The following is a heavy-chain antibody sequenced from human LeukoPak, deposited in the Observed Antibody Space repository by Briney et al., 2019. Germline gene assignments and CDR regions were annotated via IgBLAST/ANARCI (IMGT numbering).Heavy chain of an antibody. V-gene: IGHV4-59*01. CDR2: IYYSGST. CDR3: ARGRKKLRLNYYYMDV. D-gene: IGHD1-7*01. CDR1: GGSISSYY. Sequence: SETLSLTCTVSGGSISSYYWSWIRQPPGKGLEWIGYIYYSGSTNYNPSLKSRVTISVDTSKNQFSLKLSSVTAADTAVYYCARGRKKLRLNYYYMDVWGKGTTVTVSS. J-gene: IGHJ6*03.